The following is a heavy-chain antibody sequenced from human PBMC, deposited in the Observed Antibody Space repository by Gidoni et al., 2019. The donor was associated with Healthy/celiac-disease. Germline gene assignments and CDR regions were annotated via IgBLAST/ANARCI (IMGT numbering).Heavy chain of an antibody. J-gene: IGHJ4*02. CDR1: GFPFSSYG. Sequence: VQLVESGGGVVQPGRSLRVSCAASGFPFSSYGMHWVRQAPGKGLGWVAVISYDGNNKYYVDSVKGRFTISRDNAKNTLYLQMNSLRGEDTAVYYCAKAPGSYFFGGFDYWGQGTLVTVSS. D-gene: IGHD1-26*01. V-gene: IGHV3-30*18. CDR2: ISYDGNNK. CDR3: AKAPGSYFFGGFDY.